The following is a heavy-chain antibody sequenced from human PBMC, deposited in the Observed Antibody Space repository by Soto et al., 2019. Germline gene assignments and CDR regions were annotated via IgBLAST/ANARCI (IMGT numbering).Heavy chain of an antibody. J-gene: IGHJ3*02. V-gene: IGHV6-1*01. CDR2: TYYRSKWKT. CDR1: GDSVSSNSAA. CDR3: ARGDVIDI. Sequence: SQTLSLTCVISGDSVSSNSAAWNWVRQSPSRGLEWPGRTYYRSKWKTDYAVSVRGRITINPDTSKNQFSLQLNSVTPGDTAVYYCARGDVIDIWGRGTMVTVSS.